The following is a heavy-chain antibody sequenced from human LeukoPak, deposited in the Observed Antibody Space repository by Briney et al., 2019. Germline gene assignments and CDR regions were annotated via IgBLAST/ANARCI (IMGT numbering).Heavy chain of an antibody. D-gene: IGHD6-13*01. CDR3: ARRRAAAGTGGYFDY. Sequence: ASVKVSCKASGYTFTGYYMHWVRQAPGQGLEWMGWINPNSGGTNYAQKFQGRATITRNTSISTAYMELSSLRSEDTAVYYCARRRAAAGTGGYFDYWGQGTLVTVSS. V-gene: IGHV1-2*02. CDR2: INPNSGGT. CDR1: GYTFTGYY. J-gene: IGHJ4*02.